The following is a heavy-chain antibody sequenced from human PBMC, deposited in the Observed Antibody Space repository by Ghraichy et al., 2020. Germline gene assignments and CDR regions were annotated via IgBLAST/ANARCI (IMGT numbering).Heavy chain of an antibody. CDR3: ASPRGGGTSRYCSGGSCSARGDAFDI. D-gene: IGHD2-15*01. CDR2: ISGSGGST. CDR1: GFTFSSYA. J-gene: IGHJ3*02. Sequence: GVSLRLSCAASGFTFSSYAMSWVRQAPGKGLEWVSAISGSGGSTYYADSVKGRFTISRDNSKNTLYLQMNSLRAEDTAVYYCASPRGGGTSRYCSGGSCSARGDAFDIWGQGTMVTVSS. V-gene: IGHV3-23*01.